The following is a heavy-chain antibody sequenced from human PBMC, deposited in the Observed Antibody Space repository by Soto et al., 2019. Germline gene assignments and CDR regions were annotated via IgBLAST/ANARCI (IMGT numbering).Heavy chain of an antibody. CDR2: IKQGGNEK. CDR1: GFSFSTYL. D-gene: IGHD3-16*01. J-gene: IGHJ6*04. Sequence: PGGSLRLSCVASGFSFSTYLMSWVRQAPGKGLEWVANIKQGGNEKFYVDSVKGRFTISRDNDKKSLYLQMDSLRVEDTAVYYCVGALTYEVPYYYYGMDVWGKGTTVTVSS. V-gene: IGHV3-7*01. CDR3: VGALTYEVPYYYYGMDV.